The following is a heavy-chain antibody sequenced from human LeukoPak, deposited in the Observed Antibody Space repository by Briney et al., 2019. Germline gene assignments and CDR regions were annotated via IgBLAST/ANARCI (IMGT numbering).Heavy chain of an antibody. J-gene: IGHJ4*02. Sequence: GGSLRLSCAASGFTFSSYWMSWVRQAPGKGLEWVANIKQDGSEKYYVDSVKGRFTISRDNSKNNLYLQLSSLRAEDTAIYHCAKDGVSSGYFYYFDNWGQGTLVTVSS. D-gene: IGHD3-22*01. CDR3: AKDGVSSGYFYYFDN. V-gene: IGHV3-7*03. CDR2: IKQDGSEK. CDR1: GFTFSSYW.